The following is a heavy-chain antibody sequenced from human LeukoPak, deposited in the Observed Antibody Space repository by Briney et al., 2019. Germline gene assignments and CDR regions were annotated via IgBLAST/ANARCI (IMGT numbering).Heavy chain of an antibody. CDR1: GYRFTSYW. J-gene: IGHJ3*02. D-gene: IGHD5-18*01. Sequence: GESLKISCKGSGYRFTSYWIGWVRQKPGKGLEWMGIIYPGDSDTRYSPSFQGQVTISADKSISTAYLQWSSLKASDTAMYYCASRWIQDGFDIWGQGTMVTVSS. CDR2: IYPGDSDT. V-gene: IGHV5-51*01. CDR3: ASRWIQDGFDI.